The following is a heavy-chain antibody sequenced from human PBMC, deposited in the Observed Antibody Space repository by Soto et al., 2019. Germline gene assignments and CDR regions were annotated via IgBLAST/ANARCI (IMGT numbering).Heavy chain of an antibody. CDR2: ISGSGGST. Sequence: GGPLRLSCAAFGFTFGNFGMHGVRQSPGKGLGWVSVISGSGGSTYYADSVKGRFTISRDNSKNTLYLQMNSLRAEDTAVYYCAKDQDIVGGMDVWGQGTTVTVSS. J-gene: IGHJ6*02. V-gene: IGHV3-23*01. CDR1: GFTFGNFG. D-gene: IGHD2-15*01. CDR3: AKDQDIVGGMDV.